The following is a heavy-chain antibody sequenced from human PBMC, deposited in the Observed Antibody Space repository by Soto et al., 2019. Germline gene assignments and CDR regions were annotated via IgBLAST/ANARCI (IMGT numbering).Heavy chain of an antibody. J-gene: IGHJ4*02. CDR1: GFMFSSAW. CDR2: IKSKTDGGAR. Sequence: EVQLVESGGDLVEPGGSLRLSCVTSGFMFSSAWMSWVRQAPGKGLEWVGRIKSKTDGGARDYAAPVNGRFSISRDDSKSTLYLQMSSLRAEETALYYCVEGWNDFWGQGTLVTVSS. V-gene: IGHV3-15*01. D-gene: IGHD1-1*01. CDR3: VEGWNDF.